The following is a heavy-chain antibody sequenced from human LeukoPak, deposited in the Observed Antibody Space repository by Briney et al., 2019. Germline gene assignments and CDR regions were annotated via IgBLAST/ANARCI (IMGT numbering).Heavy chain of an antibody. CDR2: ISHSGST. D-gene: IGHD1-26*01. J-gene: IGHJ4*02. CDR3: AREGDVVGATIDS. Sequence: GSLRLSCAASGFTFSSYAMSWVRQAPGKGLEWIGSISHSGSTYYNPSLKSRVTISLDTSKNQFSLKLSSVTAADTAVFYCAREGDVVGATIDSWGQGTLVTVSS. CDR1: GFTFSSYA. V-gene: IGHV4-38-2*02.